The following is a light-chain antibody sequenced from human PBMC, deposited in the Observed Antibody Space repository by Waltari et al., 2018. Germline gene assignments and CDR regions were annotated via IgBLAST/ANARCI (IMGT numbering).Light chain of an antibody. CDR2: AAS. Sequence: DIQMTQSPSSLSASVGDRVTITCRASKSISSYLNWYQQKPGKAPKLLIYAASSLQSGVPSRLSGSGSGTDFTLTISSLQPEDFATYYCQQSYSTPPTFGQGTKVEIK. J-gene: IGKJ1*01. CDR3: QQSYSTPPT. CDR1: KSISSY. V-gene: IGKV1-39*01.